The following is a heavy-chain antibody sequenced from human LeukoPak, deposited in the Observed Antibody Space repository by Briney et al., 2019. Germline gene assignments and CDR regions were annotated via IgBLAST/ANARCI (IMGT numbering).Heavy chain of an antibody. J-gene: IGHJ6*03. Sequence: ASVKVSCKASGYTFTSYGISWVRQAPGQGLEWMGWISAYNGNTNYAQKLQGRVTVTTDTSTSTAYMELRSLRSDDTAVYYCARVYGSSWSYYYYYYMDVWGKGTTVTISS. V-gene: IGHV1-18*01. CDR2: ISAYNGNT. D-gene: IGHD6-13*01. CDR1: GYTFTSYG. CDR3: ARVYGSSWSYYYYYYMDV.